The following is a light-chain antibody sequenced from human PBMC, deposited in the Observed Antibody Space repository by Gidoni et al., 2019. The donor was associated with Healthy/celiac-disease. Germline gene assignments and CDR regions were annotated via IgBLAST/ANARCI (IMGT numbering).Light chain of an antibody. V-gene: IGKV1-39*01. CDR2: AAS. CDR1: QSISSY. CDR3: QQSYSTPLT. Sequence: DIQMTQSPSSLTASVGDRVNITCRASQSISSYLHWYQQKPGKATNLLMYAASSLQSGVPSRFSGSGSGTDFTLTISSLQPEDFATYYCQQSYSTPLTFXGXTKVEIK. J-gene: IGKJ4*01.